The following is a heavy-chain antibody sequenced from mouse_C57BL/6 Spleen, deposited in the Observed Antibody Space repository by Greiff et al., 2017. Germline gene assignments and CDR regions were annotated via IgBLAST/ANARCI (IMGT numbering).Heavy chain of an antibody. J-gene: IGHJ2*01. D-gene: IGHD1-1*01. CDR3: AKIYGSNYYYFDY. CDR2: IWRGGST. V-gene: IGHV2-5*01. Sequence: QVQLQQSGPGLVQPSQSLSITCTVSGFSLTSYGVHWVRQSPGKGLEWLGVIWRGGSTDYNAAFMSRLSITKDNSKSQVFFKMNSLQADDTAIYYCAKIYGSNYYYFDYWGQGTTLTVSS. CDR1: GFSLTSYG.